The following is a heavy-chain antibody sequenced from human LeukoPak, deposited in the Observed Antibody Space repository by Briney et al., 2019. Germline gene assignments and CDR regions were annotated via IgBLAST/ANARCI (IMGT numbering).Heavy chain of an antibody. J-gene: IGHJ4*02. CDR2: IYSGGNT. CDR1: GFTVSTNY. CDR3: ASGRYYFHY. Sequence: SGGSLRFSCAASGFTVSTNYMNWVRQAPGKGLEWVSIIYSGGNTYYADSVKGRFTISRDNSKNTLYLQVNSLRAEDTAIYYCASGRYYFHYWGQGTLVTVSS. D-gene: IGHD3-10*01. V-gene: IGHV3-66*01.